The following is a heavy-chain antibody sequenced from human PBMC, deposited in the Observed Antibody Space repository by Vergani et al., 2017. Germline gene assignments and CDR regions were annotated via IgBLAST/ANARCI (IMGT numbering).Heavy chain of an antibody. D-gene: IGHD3-10*01. CDR1: GYTSTSYG. Sequence: QVQMVQSGAEVKKPGASVKVSCKASGYTSTSYGISWVRQAPGQGLEWMGWISAYNGNTNYAQKLQGRVTMTTDTSTSTAYMELRSLRSDDTAVYYCASGVRDQTGSNWFDPWGQGTLVTVSS. V-gene: IGHV1-18*01. J-gene: IGHJ5*02. CDR3: ASGVRDQTGSNWFDP. CDR2: ISAYNGNT.